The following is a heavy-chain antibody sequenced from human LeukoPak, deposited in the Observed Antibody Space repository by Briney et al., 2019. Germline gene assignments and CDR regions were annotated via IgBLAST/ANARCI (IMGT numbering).Heavy chain of an antibody. CDR2: IFPGDSDT. Sequence: GESLKISCKGSGYSFTNYWIGWVRQMPGKGLEWMGIIFPGDSDTRYSPSFQDQVTISADKSISTAYLQWNSLKASDTAIYYCAKLYSGSIDSWGQGTLVSVS. CDR3: AKLYSGSIDS. J-gene: IGHJ4*02. CDR1: GYSFTNYW. V-gene: IGHV5-51*01. D-gene: IGHD1-26*01.